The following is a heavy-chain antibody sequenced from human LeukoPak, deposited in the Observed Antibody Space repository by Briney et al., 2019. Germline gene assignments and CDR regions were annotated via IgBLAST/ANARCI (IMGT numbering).Heavy chain of an antibody. J-gene: IGHJ4*02. CDR1: GGSISGFY. CDR3: ARSTRTYYYDNSGYYYFDN. CDR2: IYNSGTT. Sequence: PSETLSLTCTVSGGSISGFYWSWIRQPAGEGLEWIGRIYNSGTTNHNPSLRSRVIMSLDTSKNQFSLKLSSVTAADTAVYYCARSTRTYYYDNSGYYYFDNWGQGNLVTVSS. V-gene: IGHV4-4*07. D-gene: IGHD3-22*01.